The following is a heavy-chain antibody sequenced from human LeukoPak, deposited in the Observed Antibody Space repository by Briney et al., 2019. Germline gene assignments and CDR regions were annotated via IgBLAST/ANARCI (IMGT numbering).Heavy chain of an antibody. CDR1: GGSISSYY. J-gene: IGHJ4*02. V-gene: IGHV4-59*01. CDR3: TQGAGWLIDY. Sequence: SETLSLTCTVSGGSISSYYWSWIRQPPGKGLEWIGYIYYSGSTNYNPSLKSRVTISVDTSKNQFSLKLSSVTAADTAVYYYTQGAGWLIDYWGQGILVSVSS. D-gene: IGHD3-16*01. CDR2: IYYSGST.